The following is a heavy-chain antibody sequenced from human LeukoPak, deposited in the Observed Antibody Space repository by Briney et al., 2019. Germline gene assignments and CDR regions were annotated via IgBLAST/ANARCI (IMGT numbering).Heavy chain of an antibody. Sequence: ASVKVSSKASGYTFSIYSICWVRQATGQGLEWMGWISAYNGNTNYAQKLQGRVTMTTDTSTSTAYMELRSLTSDDTAVYYCTRGEGYLDYWGQGTLVTVSS. CDR1: GYTFSIYS. D-gene: IGHD2-15*01. V-gene: IGHV1-18*01. J-gene: IGHJ4*02. CDR3: TRGEGYLDY. CDR2: ISAYNGNT.